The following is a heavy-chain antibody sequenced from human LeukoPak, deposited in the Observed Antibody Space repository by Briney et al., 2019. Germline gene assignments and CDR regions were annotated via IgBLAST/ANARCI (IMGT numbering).Heavy chain of an antibody. J-gene: IGHJ5*02. V-gene: IGHV6-1*01. CDR3: ARGTMYCSGGSCYLWFDP. D-gene: IGHD2-15*01. Sequence: SQTLSLTCAISGDSVSSNSAAWNWIRQPPSRGLEWLGRTYYRSKWYNDYAVSVKSRITINPDTPKNQFSLQLNSVTPEDTAVYYCARGTMYCSGGSCYLWFDPWGQGTLVTVSS. CDR1: GDSVSSNSAA. CDR2: TYYRSKWYN.